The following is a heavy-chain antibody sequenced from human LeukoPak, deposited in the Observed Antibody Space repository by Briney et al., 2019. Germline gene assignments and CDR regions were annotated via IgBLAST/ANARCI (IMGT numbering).Heavy chain of an antibody. V-gene: IGHV1-3*01. CDR1: GYTFTSYA. CDR3: ARARIAAAGRPVNWFDP. J-gene: IGHJ5*02. Sequence: ASVEVSCKASGYTFTSYAMHWVRQTPGQRLEWMGWINAGNGNTKYSQKFQGRVTITRDTSASTAYMELSSLRSEDTAVYYCARARIAAAGRPVNWFDPWGQGTLVTVSS. CDR2: INAGNGNT. D-gene: IGHD6-13*01.